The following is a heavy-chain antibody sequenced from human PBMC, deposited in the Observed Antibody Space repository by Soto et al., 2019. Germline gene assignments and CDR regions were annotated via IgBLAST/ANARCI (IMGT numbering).Heavy chain of an antibody. D-gene: IGHD6-19*01. V-gene: IGHV3-30-3*01. Sequence: QVQLVESGGGVFQAGRSLRLSCAASGFTFSSYAMHWVRQAPGKGLEWVAVISYDGSNKYYADSVKGRFTISRDNSKNTLYLQMNSLRAEDTAVYYCARVRDHIAVADLGYWGQGTLVTVSS. CDR2: ISYDGSNK. CDR3: ARVRDHIAVADLGY. CDR1: GFTFSSYA. J-gene: IGHJ4*02.